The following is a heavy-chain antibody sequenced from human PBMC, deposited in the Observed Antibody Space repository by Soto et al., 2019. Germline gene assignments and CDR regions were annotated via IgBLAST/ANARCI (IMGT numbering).Heavy chain of an antibody. Sequence: EVQLVESGGGLVQPGGSLRLSCTASGFTFSSYWMSWVRQAPGKGLEWVANIKHDGSEKNYVDSVKGRFTISTDNAKNSVFLQTNSLRAEDTAVYYCARQGGRRTYYYYYGMDVWGQGTTVTVSS. CDR1: GFTFSSYW. D-gene: IGHD3-16*01. CDR2: IKHDGSEK. V-gene: IGHV3-7*01. J-gene: IGHJ6*02. CDR3: ARQGGRRTYYYYYGMDV.